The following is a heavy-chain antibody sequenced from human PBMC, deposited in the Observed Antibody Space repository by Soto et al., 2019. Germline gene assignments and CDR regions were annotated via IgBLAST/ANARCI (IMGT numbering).Heavy chain of an antibody. CDR1: GFTFSSYG. V-gene: IGHV3-30*18. D-gene: IGHD5-12*01. J-gene: IGHJ6*02. CDR2: ISYDGSNK. Sequence: GGSLRLSCAASGFTFSSYGMHWVRQAPGKGLEWVAVISYDGSNKYYADSVKGRFTISRDNSKNTLYLQMNSLRAEDTAVYYCAKAFDSGYASYYYYYGMDVWGQGTTVTVSS. CDR3: AKAFDSGYASYYYYYGMDV.